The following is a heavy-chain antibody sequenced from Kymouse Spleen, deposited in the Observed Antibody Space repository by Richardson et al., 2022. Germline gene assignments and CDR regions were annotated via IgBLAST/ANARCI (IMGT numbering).Heavy chain of an antibody. CDR3: ARENVLRYFDWLGYYYYYGMDV. D-gene: IGHD3-9*01. J-gene: IGHJ6*02. CDR2: TYYRSKWYN. Sequence: QVQLQQSGPGLVKPSQTLSLTCAISGDSVSSNSAAWNWIRQSPSRGLEWLGRTYYRSKWYNDYAVSVKSRITINPDTSKNQFSLQLNSVTPEDTAVYYCARENVLRYFDWLGYYYYYGMDVWGQGTTVTVSS. CDR1: GDSVSSNSAA. V-gene: IGHV6-1*01.